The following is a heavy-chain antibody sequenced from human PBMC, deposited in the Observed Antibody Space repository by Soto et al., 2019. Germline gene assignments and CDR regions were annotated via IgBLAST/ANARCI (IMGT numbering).Heavy chain of an antibody. D-gene: IGHD2-2*03. CDR2: VIPMHGSE. CDR1: GGSFNGYF. Sequence: VQLVQSGAEMKKPGSSVRVSCKASGGSFNGYFITWVRQAPGQGLEWVGRVIPMHGSESHARKFGDRITLTADTLTNKGFLDLRSLQSEDPAGYYCATGITSSGYWRYMDVGSEGTKVTVSS. J-gene: IGHJ6*03. V-gene: IGHV1-69*08. CDR3: ATGITSSGYWRYMDV.